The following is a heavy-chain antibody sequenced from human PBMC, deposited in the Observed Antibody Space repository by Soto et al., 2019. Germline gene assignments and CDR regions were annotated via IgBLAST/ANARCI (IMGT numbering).Heavy chain of an antibody. D-gene: IGHD4-17*01. CDR2: IIGSGGST. Sequence: EVQLLESGGGLVQPGGSLRLSCVASGFTFSSYAMSWVRQAPGKGLEWVSAIIGSGGSTYYADSVKGRFTISRDNSENALYRQLDGLRGEDTAVFDCAKAPVPADGAYGSCVFQHWGRGTLVTVSS. V-gene: IGHV3-23*01. CDR1: GFTFSSYA. J-gene: IGHJ1*01. CDR3: AKAPVPADGAYGSCVFQH.